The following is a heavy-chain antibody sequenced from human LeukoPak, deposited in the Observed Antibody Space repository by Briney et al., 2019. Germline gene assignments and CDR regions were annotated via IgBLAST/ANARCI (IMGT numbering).Heavy chain of an antibody. J-gene: IGHJ4*02. D-gene: IGHD5-18*01. CDR3: ARGYSYGYFDY. CDR2: IYTVGNT. Sequence: GGSLRLSCAASGFTVSSNYMSWVRQAPGRGLEWVSVIYTVGNTYYAESVKGRFTISRDNSKNTLYLQMNSLRAEDTAVYYWARGYSYGYFDYWGQGTLVTVSS. CDR1: GFTVSSNY. V-gene: IGHV3-53*01.